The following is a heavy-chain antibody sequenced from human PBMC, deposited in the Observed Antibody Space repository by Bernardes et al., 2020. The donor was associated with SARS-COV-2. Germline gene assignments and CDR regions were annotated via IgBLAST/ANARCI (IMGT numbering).Heavy chain of an antibody. V-gene: IGHV3-23*01. J-gene: IGHJ5*02. D-gene: IGHD3-22*01. CDR1: GFTFSSYA. CDR3: SSLHRSGHVYYYGMDVWGSSGWTNWFEP. Sequence: GGSLRLSCAASGFTFSSYAMSWVRQAPGKGLEWVSAISGSGGSTYYADSVKGRFTISRDNSKNTLYLQMNSLRAEDTAVYYCSSLHRSGHVYYYGMDVWGSSGWTNWFEPWGQGTLVTVSS. CDR2: ISGSGGST.